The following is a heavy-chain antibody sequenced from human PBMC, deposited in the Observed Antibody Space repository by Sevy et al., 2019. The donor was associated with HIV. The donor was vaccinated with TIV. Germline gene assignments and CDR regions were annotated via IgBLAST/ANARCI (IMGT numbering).Heavy chain of an antibody. D-gene: IGHD3-22*01. Sequence: GSLRLSCAASGFTFSSYAMNWVRQAPGMGLGWVSTIFGSGGGTYYADSVKGRFTISRDNSKNTLYLQMNSLRAEDTAVYYCAGGRYDSSGSFDAFDIWGQGTMVTVSS. CDR2: IFGSGGGT. J-gene: IGHJ3*02. CDR1: GFTFSSYA. V-gene: IGHV3-23*01. CDR3: AGGRYDSSGSFDAFDI.